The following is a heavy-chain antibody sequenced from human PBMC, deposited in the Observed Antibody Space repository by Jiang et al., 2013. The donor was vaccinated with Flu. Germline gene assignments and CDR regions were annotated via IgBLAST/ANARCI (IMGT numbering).Heavy chain of an antibody. D-gene: IGHD6-19*01. V-gene: IGHV1-2*04. Sequence: GAEVKKPGASVKVSCKASGYTFTGYYLHWVRQAPGQGLEWVGWIDPKSGGTKYAQKFQGWVTMTRDTAISTAYMELSRLKSDDTALYYCTRGASVSSTGWYRRWFDPRGQGTLVTVSS. CDR3: TRGASVSSTGWYRRWFDP. J-gene: IGHJ5*02. CDR1: GYTFTGYY. CDR2: IDPKSGGT.